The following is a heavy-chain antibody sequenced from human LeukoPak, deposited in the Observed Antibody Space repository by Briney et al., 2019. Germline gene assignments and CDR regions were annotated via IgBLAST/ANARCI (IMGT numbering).Heavy chain of an antibody. Sequence: GGSLRLSCAASGFTVSGNYMSWVRQAPGKGLEWVSVIYSGGSTYYADSVKGRFTISRDNSKNTLYLQMNSLRAEDTAVYYCAREGTGDPHYNYYYGMDVWGQGTTVTVSS. CDR2: IYSGGST. D-gene: IGHD7-27*01. CDR1: GFTVSGNY. CDR3: AREGTGDPHYNYYYGMDV. J-gene: IGHJ6*02. V-gene: IGHV3-66*01.